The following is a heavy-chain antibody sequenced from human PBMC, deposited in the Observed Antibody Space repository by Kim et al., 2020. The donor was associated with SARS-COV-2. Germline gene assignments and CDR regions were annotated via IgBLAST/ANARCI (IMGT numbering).Heavy chain of an antibody. D-gene: IGHD2-2*03. Sequence: GGSLRLSCAASGFTFSSYAMSWVRQAPGKGLEWVSVIYSGGSSTYYADSVKGRFTISRDNSKNTLYLQMNSLRAEDTAVYYCAKGGYCSSTSCLGRPYYYYYYGMDVWGQGTTVTVSS. CDR2: IYSGGSST. J-gene: IGHJ6*02. CDR1: GFTFSSYA. CDR3: AKGGYCSSTSCLGRPYYYYYYGMDV. V-gene: IGHV3-23*03.